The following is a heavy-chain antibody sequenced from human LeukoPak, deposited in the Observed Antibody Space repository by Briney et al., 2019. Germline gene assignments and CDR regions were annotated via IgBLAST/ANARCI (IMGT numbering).Heavy chain of an antibody. CDR2: INHSGST. D-gene: IGHD3-22*01. CDR3: ARGDSSASKWFGP. V-gene: IGHV4-34*01. Sequence: SETLSLTCAVYGGSFSGYYWSWIRQPPGKGLEWIGEINHSGSTNYNPSLKSRVTISVDTSKNQFSLKLSSVTAADTAVYYCARGDSSASKWFGPWGQGTLVTVSS. CDR1: GGSFSGYY. J-gene: IGHJ5*02.